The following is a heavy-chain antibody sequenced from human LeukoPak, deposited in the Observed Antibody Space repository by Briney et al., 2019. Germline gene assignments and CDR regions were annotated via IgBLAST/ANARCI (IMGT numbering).Heavy chain of an antibody. CDR1: GGSISSYY. CDR3: ARASSELWFGERGIDY. CDR2: IYYSGST. D-gene: IGHD3-10*01. V-gene: IGHV4-59*01. J-gene: IGHJ4*02. Sequence: PSETLSLTCTVSGGSISSYYWSWIRQPPGKGLEWIGYIYYSGSTNYNPSLKSRVTISVDTSKNQFSLKLSSVTAADTAVYYCARASSELWFGERGIDYWGQGTLVTVSS.